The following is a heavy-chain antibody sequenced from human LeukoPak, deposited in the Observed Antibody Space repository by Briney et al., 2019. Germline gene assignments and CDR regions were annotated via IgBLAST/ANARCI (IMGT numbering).Heavy chain of an antibody. Sequence: PSETLSLTCAVSGYSISSGYYWGWIRQPPGKGLEWIGSICHSGSTYYNPSLKSRVTIPVDTSKNQFSLKLSSVTAADTAVYYCARGGSYYYYYYMDVWGKGTTVTVSS. CDR2: ICHSGST. V-gene: IGHV4-38-2*01. D-gene: IGHD1-26*01. CDR3: ARGGSYYYYYYMDV. J-gene: IGHJ6*03. CDR1: GYSISSGYY.